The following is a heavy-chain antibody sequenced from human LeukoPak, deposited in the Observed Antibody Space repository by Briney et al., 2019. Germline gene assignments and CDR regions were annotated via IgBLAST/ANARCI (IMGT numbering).Heavy chain of an antibody. Sequence: GGSLRLSCAASGFIVSTNYMSWVRQAPGKGLEWVSSISVTSSHIYYAASVKGRFIVSRDNAQKSLNLQMNSLRAEDTALYYCARGDVVLQRNDALDIWGQGTMVSVSS. J-gene: IGHJ3*02. V-gene: IGHV3-21*01. D-gene: IGHD2-8*01. CDR2: ISVTSSHI. CDR3: ARGDVVLQRNDALDI. CDR1: GFIVSTNY.